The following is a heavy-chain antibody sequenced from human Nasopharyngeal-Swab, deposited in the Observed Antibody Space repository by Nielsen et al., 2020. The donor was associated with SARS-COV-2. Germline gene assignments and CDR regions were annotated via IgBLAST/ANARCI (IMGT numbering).Heavy chain of an antibody. CDR1: GYTFTDYY. D-gene: IGHD2-15*01. CDR3: ARVLGNDAFDM. J-gene: IGHJ3*02. V-gene: IGHV1-2*02. Sequence: ASVKVSCKASGYTFTDYYIHWVRQVPGQGLEWMGWINPNSGGTKYAQKFQGKFTMTRDTSISTAYMELSSLRFDDTAVYYCARVLGNDAFDMWGQGTMITVSS. CDR2: INPNSGGT.